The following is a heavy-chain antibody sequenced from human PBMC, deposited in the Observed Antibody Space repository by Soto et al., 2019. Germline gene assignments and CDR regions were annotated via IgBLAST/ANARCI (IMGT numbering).Heavy chain of an antibody. D-gene: IGHD2-8*02. CDR3: ARDKITGRFDY. CDR2: INHSGST. Sequence: QVQLQQWGAGLLKPSETLSLTCAVYGGSFSGYSWTWIRQPPGTGLEWIGEINHSGSTNYNPSLKRRVTISVDTSKNQFSLKLTSVTAADTAVYYCARDKITGRFDYWGQGTLVTVSS. CDR1: GGSFSGYS. J-gene: IGHJ4*02. V-gene: IGHV4-34*01.